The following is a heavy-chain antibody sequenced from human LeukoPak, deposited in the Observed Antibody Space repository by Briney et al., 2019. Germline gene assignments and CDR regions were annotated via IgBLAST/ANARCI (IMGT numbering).Heavy chain of an antibody. Sequence: SETLSLTCTVSGGSISSSSYYWGWIRQPPGKGLEWIGSIYYSGSTYYNPSLKSRVTISVDTSKNQFSLKLSSVTAADTAVYYCARAGGSSGWYGVGYYYYGMDVWGQGTTVTVSS. CDR1: GGSISSSSYY. D-gene: IGHD6-19*01. J-gene: IGHJ6*02. CDR2: IYYSGST. CDR3: ARAGGSSGWYGVGYYYYGMDV. V-gene: IGHV4-39*07.